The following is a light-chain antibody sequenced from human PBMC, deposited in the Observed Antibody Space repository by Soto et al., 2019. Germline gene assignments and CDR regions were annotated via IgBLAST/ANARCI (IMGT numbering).Light chain of an antibody. V-gene: IGLV2-14*01. CDR2: GVT. Sequence: QSVLAQPASVSGSPGQSIAISCTGTSSDVGGYNYVSWYQQSPGKAPKLMIYGVTNRPSGVSNRFSGSKSGNTASLTISGLQAEDEADYFCSSYTGHSYVFGTGTQSPS. CDR1: SSDVGGYNY. J-gene: IGLJ1*01. CDR3: SSYTGHSYV.